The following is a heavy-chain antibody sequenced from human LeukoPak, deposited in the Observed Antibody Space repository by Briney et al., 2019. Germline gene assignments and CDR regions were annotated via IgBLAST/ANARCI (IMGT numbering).Heavy chain of an antibody. CDR2: ISGSGGST. Sequence: GGSLRLSCAASGFTFSSYAMSWVRQAPGKGLEWVSAISGSGGSTYYADSVKGRFTISRDNSKNTLYLQMNSLRAEDTAVYYCAKVLNRYCSSTSCYFYYFDYWGQGTLVTVSS. CDR3: AKVLNRYCSSTSCYFYYFDY. D-gene: IGHD2-2*01. J-gene: IGHJ4*02. CDR1: GFTFSSYA. V-gene: IGHV3-23*01.